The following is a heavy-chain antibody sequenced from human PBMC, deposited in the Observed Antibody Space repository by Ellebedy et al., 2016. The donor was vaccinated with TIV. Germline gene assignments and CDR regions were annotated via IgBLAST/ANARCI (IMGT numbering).Heavy chain of an antibody. V-gene: IGHV3-11*01. CDR2: ITSSGSTI. CDR3: ARAGATVVTPPWENWFDP. CDR1: GFTFSDYY. Sequence: GGSLRLSXAASGFTFSDYYMIWIRQAPGKGLECVSYITSSGSTIYYADSVKGRFTISRDNAKNSLYLQMNSLRAEDTAVYYCARAGATVVTPPWENWFDPWGQGTLVTVSS. D-gene: IGHD4-23*01. J-gene: IGHJ5*02.